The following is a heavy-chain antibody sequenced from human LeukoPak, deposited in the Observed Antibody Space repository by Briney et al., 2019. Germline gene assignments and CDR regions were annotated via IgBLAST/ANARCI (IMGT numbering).Heavy chain of an antibody. Sequence: PGGSLRLSCAASGFTFSSYAMHWVRQAPGKGLEGVAVISYDGSNKYYADSVKGRFTISRDNSKNTLYLQMNSLRAEDTAVYYCARGRNPHYSSSWYYWGQGTLVTVSS. V-gene: IGHV3-30*04. CDR2: ISYDGSNK. CDR3: ARGRNPHYSSSWYY. D-gene: IGHD6-13*01. CDR1: GFTFSSYA. J-gene: IGHJ4*02.